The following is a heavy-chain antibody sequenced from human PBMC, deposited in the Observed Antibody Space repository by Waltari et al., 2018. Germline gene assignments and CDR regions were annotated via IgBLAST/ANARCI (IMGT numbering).Heavy chain of an antibody. CDR1: GFTFSSYA. Sequence: EVQLLESGGGLVQPGGSLRLSCAASGFTFSSYAMSWVRQAPGQGLEWVSAISGSGGSTYYADSVKGRFTISRDNSKNTLYLQMNSLRAEDTAVYYCAKDRVVVVVPAAIGNWFDPWGQGTLVTVSS. D-gene: IGHD2-2*01. CDR3: AKDRVVVVVPAAIGNWFDP. CDR2: ISGSGGST. V-gene: IGHV3-23*01. J-gene: IGHJ5*02.